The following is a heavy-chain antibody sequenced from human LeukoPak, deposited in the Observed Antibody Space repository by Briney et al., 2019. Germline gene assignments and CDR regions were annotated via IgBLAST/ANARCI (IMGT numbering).Heavy chain of an antibody. CDR3: ARDPIQLWLFEDY. J-gene: IGHJ4*02. D-gene: IGHD5-18*01. Sequence: GGSLRLSCAASGFTFSTYSMNWVRQAPGKGLEWVSYISSTSSTIFYADSVKGRFTISRDNAKNSLYLQMNSLRAEDTAVYYCARDPIQLWLFEDYWGQGTLVTVSS. CDR2: ISSTSSTI. V-gene: IGHV3-48*01. CDR1: GFTFSTYS.